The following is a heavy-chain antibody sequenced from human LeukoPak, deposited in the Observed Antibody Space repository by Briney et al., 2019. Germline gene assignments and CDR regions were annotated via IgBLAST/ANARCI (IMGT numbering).Heavy chain of an antibody. CDR1: GFTFSNYW. J-gene: IGHJ4*02. V-gene: IGHV3-7*01. D-gene: IGHD3-22*01. CDR2: MKGDGSEK. Sequence: GGSLRLSCAASGFTFSNYWMSWVRQAPGKGLEWVANMKGDGSEKHYVDSMKGRFTISRDNAKNSLYLQMNSLRAEDTAVYYCARDFVYYDSSGYSWGQGTLVTVSS. CDR3: ARDFVYYDSSGYS.